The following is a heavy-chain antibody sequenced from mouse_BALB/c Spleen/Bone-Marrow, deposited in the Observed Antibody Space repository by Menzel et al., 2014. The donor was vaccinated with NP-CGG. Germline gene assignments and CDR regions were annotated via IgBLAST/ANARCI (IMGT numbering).Heavy chain of an antibody. Sequence: QVQLQQPAAELARPGASVKMSCKASGYTFSSYTMHWVKQRPGQGLEWIGYINPASGYTDYNQNFKDKTTLTADKSSSTAYMQLSSLTSEDSAVYYCARDPYRENYYSMDYWGQETSVTVSS. CDR2: INPASGYT. V-gene: IGHV1-4*02. CDR3: ARDPYRENYYSMDY. CDR1: GYTFSSYT. D-gene: IGHD2-10*01. J-gene: IGHJ4*01.